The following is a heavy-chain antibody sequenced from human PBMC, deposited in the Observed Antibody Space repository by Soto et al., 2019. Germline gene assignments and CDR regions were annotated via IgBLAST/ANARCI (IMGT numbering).Heavy chain of an antibody. CDR3: ARGGGIYCSGGSCYESYYYYMDV. Sequence: ASVKVSCKASGYTFTSYDINWVRQATGQGLEWMGWMNPNSGNTGYAQKFQGRVTMTRNTSISTAYMELSSLRSEDTAVYYCARGGGIYCSGGSCYESYYYYMDVWGKGTTVTVSS. D-gene: IGHD2-15*01. J-gene: IGHJ6*03. V-gene: IGHV1-8*01. CDR2: MNPNSGNT. CDR1: GYTFTSYD.